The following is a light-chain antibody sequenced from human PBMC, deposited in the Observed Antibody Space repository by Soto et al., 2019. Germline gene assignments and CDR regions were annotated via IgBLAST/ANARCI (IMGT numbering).Light chain of an antibody. CDR2: EGS. Sequence: LTQPASVSGSPGQSITISCTGTSSDVGSYNLVSWYQQHPGKAPKLMIYEGSKRPSGVSNRFSGSKSGNTASLTISGLQAEDEADDDCCAHAGSRTYVFATGTKGTLL. J-gene: IGLJ1*01. CDR1: SSDVGSYNL. CDR3: CAHAGSRTYV. V-gene: IGLV2-23*01.